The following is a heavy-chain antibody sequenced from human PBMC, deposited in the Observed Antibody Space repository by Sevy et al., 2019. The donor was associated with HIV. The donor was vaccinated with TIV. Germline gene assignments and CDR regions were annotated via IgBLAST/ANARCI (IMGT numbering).Heavy chain of an antibody. CDR2: ISYHGRNK. Sequence: GGSLRLSCAASGFTFSTHGMHWVRQAPGKGLEWVALISYHGRNKFYGDSVEGRFTISRDNSKKTLYLQMNSLRTEDTAVYYCAKDFTGYNGMDVWGQGTMVTVSS. J-gene: IGHJ6*02. CDR3: AKDFTGYNGMDV. D-gene: IGHD3-9*01. CDR1: GFTFSTHG. V-gene: IGHV3-30*18.